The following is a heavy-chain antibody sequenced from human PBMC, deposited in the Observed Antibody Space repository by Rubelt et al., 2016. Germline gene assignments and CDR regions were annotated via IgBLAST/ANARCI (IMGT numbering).Heavy chain of an antibody. V-gene: IGHV1-46*01. CDR3: AKDQGSPTLLYGMDV. J-gene: IGHJ6*02. CDR2: INPSGGIT. Sequence: QVQLVQSGAEVKKPGASVKVSCKASGYTFTSYYIHWVRQAPGQGLEWMGIINPSGGITNYAQKFQGRVTMTSDTSTSTVYMDLSSLRSEDTAVYNCAKDQGSPTLLYGMDVWGQGTTVTVSS. CDR1: GYTFTSYY. D-gene: IGHD1-26*01.